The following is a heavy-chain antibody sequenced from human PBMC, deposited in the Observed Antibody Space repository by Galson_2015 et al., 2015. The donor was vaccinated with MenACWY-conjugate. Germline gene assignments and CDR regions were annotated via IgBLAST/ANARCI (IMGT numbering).Heavy chain of an antibody. D-gene: IGHD1-26*01. Sequence: SLRLSCAASGFDFRYYGMHWVRQAPGKGLEWVAVTSYDGSNGAATFYADSVKGRFTIPRDNSKNTLFLQMNSLRADDTALYYCAKGATDWSFNELDSWGQGTLVTVSS. CDR2: TSYDGSNGAAT. J-gene: IGHJ4*02. CDR1: GFDFRYYG. CDR3: AKGATDWSFNELDS. V-gene: IGHV3-30*18.